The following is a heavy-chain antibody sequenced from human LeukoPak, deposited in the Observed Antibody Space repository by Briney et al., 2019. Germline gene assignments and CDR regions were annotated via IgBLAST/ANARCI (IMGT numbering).Heavy chain of an antibody. J-gene: IGHJ4*02. CDR2: TTSSSSYI. CDR3: ATYRRPFSDWGSYYFDY. CDR1: GFTFSSYN. D-gene: IGHD3-16*01. Sequence: GGSLRLSCAASGFTFSSYNMNWVRQAPGKGLEWVSSTTSSSSYIYYADSVKGRFTISRDNAKNSLYLQLNSLRAEDTALYYCATYRRPFSDWGSYYFDYWGQGTLVTVSS. V-gene: IGHV3-21*04.